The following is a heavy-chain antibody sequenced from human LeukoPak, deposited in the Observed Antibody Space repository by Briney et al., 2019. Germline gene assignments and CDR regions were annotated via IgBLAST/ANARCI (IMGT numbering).Heavy chain of an antibody. V-gene: IGHV1-69*06. CDR1: GGTFSSYA. D-gene: IGHD1-26*01. J-gene: IGHJ4*02. Sequence: SVKVSCKASGGTFSSYAISWVRQAPGQGLEWMGGIIPIFGTANYAQKFQGRVTIAADKSTSTAYMELGSLRSEDTAVYYCAREVGGKFDYWGQGTLVTVSS. CDR3: AREVGGKFDY. CDR2: IIPIFGTA.